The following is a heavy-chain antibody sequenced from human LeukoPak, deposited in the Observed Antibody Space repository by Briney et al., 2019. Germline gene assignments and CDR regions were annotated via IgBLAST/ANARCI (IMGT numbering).Heavy chain of an antibody. CDR2: IYYSGST. Sequence: SETLSLTCTVSGGSISSSSYYWGWIRQPPGKGLEWIGSIYYSGSTYYNPSLKSRVTISVDTSKNQFSLKLSSVTAADTAVYYCGGAGPPYYYGMDVWGQGTTVTVSS. CDR3: GGAGPPYYYGMDV. D-gene: IGHD6-19*01. J-gene: IGHJ6*02. CDR1: GGSISSSSYY. V-gene: IGHV4-39*01.